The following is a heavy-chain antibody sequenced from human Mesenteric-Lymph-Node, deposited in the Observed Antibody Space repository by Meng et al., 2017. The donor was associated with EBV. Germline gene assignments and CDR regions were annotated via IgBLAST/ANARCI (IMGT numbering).Heavy chain of an antibody. V-gene: IGHV3-11*01. J-gene: IGHJ4*02. CDR2: ISSSGDI. CDR1: GFIFSDYY. CDR3: ARDGEAWTTSCFDY. Sequence: VQLVESGGGLVKPGGCXRLSCAVCGFIFSDYYMGWSRQAPGKGLEWVSYISSSGDIFYADSVKGRFTISRDNAKNSLFLQMDSLRAEDTAVYYCARDGEAWTTSCFDYWGQGALVTVSS. D-gene: IGHD3-10*01.